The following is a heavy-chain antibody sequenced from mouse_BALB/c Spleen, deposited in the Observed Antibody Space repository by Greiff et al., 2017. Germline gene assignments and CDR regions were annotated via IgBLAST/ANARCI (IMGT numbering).Heavy chain of an antibody. CDR2: INPSTGYT. D-gene: IGHD2-1*01. CDR3: ARRGNGKDAMDY. CDR1: GYTFTSYW. V-gene: IGHV1-7*01. Sequence: VQLQQSGAELAKPGASVKMSCKASGYTFTSYWMHWVKQRPGQGLEWIGYINPSTGYTEYNQKFKDKATLTADKSSSTAYMQLSSLTSEDSAVYYCARRGNGKDAMDYWGQGTSVTVSS. J-gene: IGHJ4*01.